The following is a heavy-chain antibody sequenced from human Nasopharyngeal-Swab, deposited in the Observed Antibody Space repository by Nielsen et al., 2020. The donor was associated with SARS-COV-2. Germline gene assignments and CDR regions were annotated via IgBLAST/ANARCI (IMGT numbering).Heavy chain of an antibody. CDR3: AKDREYSNYVVDY. CDR1: GFTFSSYA. CDR2: ISGSGGST. D-gene: IGHD4-11*01. Sequence: GVSLKISCAASGFTFSSYAMSWVRQAPGKGLEWVSAISGSGGSTYYADSVKGRFTISRDNSKNTLYLQMNSLRAEDTAVYYCAKDREYSNYVVDYWGQGTLVTVSS. J-gene: IGHJ4*02. V-gene: IGHV3-23*01.